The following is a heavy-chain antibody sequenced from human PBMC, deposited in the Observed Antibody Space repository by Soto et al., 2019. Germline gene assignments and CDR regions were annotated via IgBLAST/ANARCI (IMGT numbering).Heavy chain of an antibody. CDR2: INPNSGGT. D-gene: IGHD2-2*01. V-gene: IGHV1-2*04. J-gene: IGHJ6*02. CDR1: GYTFTGYY. CDR3: ARGGEDCSSTSCPGFYYYYGMDV. Sequence: ASVKVSCKASGYTFTGYYMHWVRQAPVQGLEWMGWINPNSGGTNYAQKFQGWVTMTRDTSISTAYMELSRLRSDDTAVYYCARGGEDCSSTSCPGFYYYYGMDVWGQGTTVTVSS.